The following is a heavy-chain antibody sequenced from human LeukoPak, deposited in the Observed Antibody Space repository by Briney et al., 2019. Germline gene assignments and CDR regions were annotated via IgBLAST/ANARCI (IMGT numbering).Heavy chain of an antibody. V-gene: IGHV5-51*01. CDR1: GYSFTSYW. Sequence: GESLKISCKGSGYSFTSYWIGWVRQMPGKGLEWMGIIYPGDSDTRYSPSFQGQVTISADKSISTAYLQWSSLKASDTAMYYCARRRYCSGGSCYSDWFDPWGQGTLDTVSS. J-gene: IGHJ5*02. CDR3: ARRRYCSGGSCYSDWFDP. D-gene: IGHD2-15*01. CDR2: IYPGDSDT.